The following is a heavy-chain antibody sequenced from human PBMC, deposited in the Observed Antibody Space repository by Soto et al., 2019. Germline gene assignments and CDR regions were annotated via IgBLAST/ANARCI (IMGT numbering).Heavy chain of an antibody. Sequence: PSETLSLTCTVSGGSISSYYWSWIRQPPGKGLEGIGYIYYSGSTNYNPSLKSRVTISVDTSKNQFSLKLSSVTAADTAVYYCAREIGYSGYDYHKYYYMDVWGKGTTVTVSS. CDR1: GGSISSYY. J-gene: IGHJ6*03. CDR2: IYYSGST. CDR3: AREIGYSGYDYHKYYYMDV. V-gene: IGHV4-59*01. D-gene: IGHD5-12*01.